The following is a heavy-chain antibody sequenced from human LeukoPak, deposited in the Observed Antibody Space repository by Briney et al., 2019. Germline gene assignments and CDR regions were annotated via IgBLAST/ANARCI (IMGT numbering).Heavy chain of an antibody. CDR3: AKSQQLSGFPFDF. D-gene: IGHD3-22*01. Sequence: GGSLRLSCPAFSKSPMSWVRLAPGKGLEWVSAISGSGETSYHANSVEGRFTISRDNSNTLYLQMNSLREDDTAIYYCAKSQQLSGFPFDFWGQGTLVIVSS. V-gene: IGHV3-23*01. J-gene: IGHJ4*02. CDR2: ISGSGETS. CDR1: SKSP.